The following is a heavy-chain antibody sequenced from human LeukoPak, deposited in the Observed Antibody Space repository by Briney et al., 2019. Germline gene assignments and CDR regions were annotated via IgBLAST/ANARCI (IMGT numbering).Heavy chain of an antibody. V-gene: IGHV4-39*01. CDR1: GGSISSSSYY. J-gene: IGHJ4*02. CDR3: ARRGGYEYYLDY. Sequence: SETLSLTCTVSGGSISSSSYYWGWIRQPPGKGLEWIGSIYYSGSTYYNPSLKSRVTISVDTSKNQFSLKLSSVTAADTAVYYCARRGGYEYYLDYWGQGTLVTVSS. CDR2: IYYSGST. D-gene: IGHD5-12*01.